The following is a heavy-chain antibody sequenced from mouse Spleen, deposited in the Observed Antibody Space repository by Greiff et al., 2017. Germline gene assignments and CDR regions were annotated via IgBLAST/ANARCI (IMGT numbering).Heavy chain of an antibody. CDR2: ISYDGSN. CDR3: AREEIYYYGSSYVWFAY. CDR1: GYSITSGYY. J-gene: IGHJ3*01. Sequence: EVKLMESGPGLVKPSQSLSLTCSVTGYSITSGYYWNWIRQFPGNKLEWMGYISYDGSNNYNPSLKNRISITRDTSKNQFFLKLNSVTTEDTATYYCAREEIYYYGSSYVWFAYWGQGTLVTVSA. V-gene: IGHV3-6*01. D-gene: IGHD1-1*01.